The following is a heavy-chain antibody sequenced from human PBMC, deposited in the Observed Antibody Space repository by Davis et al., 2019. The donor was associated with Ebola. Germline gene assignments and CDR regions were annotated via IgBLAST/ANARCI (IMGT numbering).Heavy chain of an antibody. D-gene: IGHD2-2*01. CDR3: ARDSPSNQLLWGYYYGMDV. CDR2: ISSSSSYI. J-gene: IGHJ6*02. CDR1: GFTFSSYE. V-gene: IGHV3-21*01. Sequence: GESLKISCAASGFTFSSYEMNWVRQAPGKGLEWVSSISSSSSYIYYADSVKGRFTISRDNAKNSLYLQMNSLRAEETAVYYCARDSPSNQLLWGYYYGMDVWGQGTTVTVSS.